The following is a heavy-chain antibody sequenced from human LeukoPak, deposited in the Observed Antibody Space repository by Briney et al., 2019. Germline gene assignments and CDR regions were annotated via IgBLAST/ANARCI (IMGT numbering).Heavy chain of an antibody. D-gene: IGHD3-10*01. CDR2: VSGGGAGT. CDR3: AKDLFGPGTYFDY. CDR1: GFTFNTYA. J-gene: IGHJ4*02. V-gene: IGHV3-23*01. Sequence: GGSLRLSCAASGFTFNTYAMSWVRQAPGKGLEWVSTVSGGGAGTHYADSVKGRFTVSRDNSKSTVYLQMDSLRAEDAAVYYCAKDLFGPGTYFDYWGQGALVTVSS.